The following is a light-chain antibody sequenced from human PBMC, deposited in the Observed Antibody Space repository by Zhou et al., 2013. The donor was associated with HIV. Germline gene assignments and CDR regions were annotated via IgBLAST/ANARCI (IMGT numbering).Light chain of an antibody. J-gene: IGKJ1*01. CDR2: GAS. CDR3: QFYNNWPPTWT. CDR1: QSVSSSY. V-gene: IGKV3-20*01. Sequence: EIVMTQSPGTLSLSPGERATLSCRASQSVSSSYLAWYQQKPGQAPRLLIYGASSRATGIPDRFSGSGSGTDFTLTISRLEPEDFAVYYCQFYNNWPPTWTFGRGTKVDMK.